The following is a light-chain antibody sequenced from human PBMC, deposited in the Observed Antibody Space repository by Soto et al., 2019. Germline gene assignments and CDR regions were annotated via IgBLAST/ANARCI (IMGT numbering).Light chain of an antibody. CDR2: EVS. Sequence: QSVLTQPASVSGSPGQSITISCTGTSSDVGNYNYVSWYQQHPDKAPKLMIYEVSNRPSGVSNRFSGSKSGNAASLTISGRQAEDEADYYCSSYTTSSTLVVFGGGTQLTVL. J-gene: IGLJ2*01. CDR3: SSYTTSSTLVV. CDR1: SSDVGNYNY. V-gene: IGLV2-14*01.